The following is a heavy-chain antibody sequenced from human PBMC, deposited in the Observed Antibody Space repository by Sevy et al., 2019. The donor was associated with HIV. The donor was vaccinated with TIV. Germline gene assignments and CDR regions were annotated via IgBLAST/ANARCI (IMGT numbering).Heavy chain of an antibody. V-gene: IGHV3-33*01. CDR3: ARDTGGGSLDY. J-gene: IGHJ4*02. CDR2: IWYDGSNK. CDR1: GFTFSSYG. D-gene: IGHD2-8*02. Sequence: GGSLRLSCAASGFTFSSYGMHWVRQAPGKGLEWVAVIWYDGSNKYYADSVKGRFTISRDNSKNTLYLQMNSLRAEDTAVYYCARDTGGGSLDYWGPGTLVTVSS.